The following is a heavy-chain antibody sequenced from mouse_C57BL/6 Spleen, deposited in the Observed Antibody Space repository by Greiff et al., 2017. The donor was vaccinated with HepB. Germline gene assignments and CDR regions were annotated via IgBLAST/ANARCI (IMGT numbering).Heavy chain of an antibody. D-gene: IGHD2-1*01. Sequence: VQLKESGGGLVQPGGSLSLSCAASGFTFTDYYMSWVRQPPGKALEWLGFIRNKANGYTTEYSASVKGRFTISRDNSQSILYLQMNALRAEDSATYYCARSSTQFAYWGQGTLVTVSA. CDR3: ARSSTQFAY. V-gene: IGHV7-3*01. CDR1: GFTFTDYY. CDR2: IRNKANGYTT. J-gene: IGHJ3*01.